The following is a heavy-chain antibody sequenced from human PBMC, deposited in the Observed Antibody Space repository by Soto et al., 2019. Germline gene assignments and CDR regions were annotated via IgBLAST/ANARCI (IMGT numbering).Heavy chain of an antibody. D-gene: IGHD1-26*01. V-gene: IGHV3-13*04. CDR3: ARATGSLDAFDI. CDR1: GFTVSSYD. J-gene: IGHJ3*02. CDR2: IGTAGDT. Sequence: GGSLRLSCAASGFTVSSYDMHWVRQATGKGLEWVSAIGTAGDTYYPGSVKGRFTISRENAKNSLYLQMNSLRAGDTAVYYCARATGSLDAFDIWGQGTMVTVSS.